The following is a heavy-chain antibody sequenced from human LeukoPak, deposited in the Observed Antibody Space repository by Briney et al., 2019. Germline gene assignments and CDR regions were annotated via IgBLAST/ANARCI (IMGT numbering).Heavy chain of an antibody. J-gene: IGHJ4*02. V-gene: IGHV1-2*02. CDR1: GYSFTSYY. D-gene: IGHD6-13*01. CDR2: INISCAGT. CDR3: ARDRGSSWYVDY. Sequence: SVKLSCNTSGYSFTSYYIHWVRQAPGQGLELMGCINISCAGTEYAETFQGRVTMIWDTSISTAYMELSRLRSDDTAVYYCARDRGSSWYVDYWGEGTMVTVSS.